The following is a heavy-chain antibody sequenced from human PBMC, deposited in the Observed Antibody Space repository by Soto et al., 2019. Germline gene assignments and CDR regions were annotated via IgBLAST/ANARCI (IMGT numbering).Heavy chain of an antibody. Sequence: GGSLRLSSAASGVTFNDYALSWVRQAPGKGLEWVATISGIGGSTYLADSVKGRLSISRDNSKNTVSLLMNSLRAEDTAVYFCARGSSGYISSWYYFDFWGRGTLVTVSS. D-gene: IGHD6-13*01. CDR2: ISGIGGST. V-gene: IGHV3-23*01. CDR1: GVTFNDYA. CDR3: ARGSSGYISSWYYFDF. J-gene: IGHJ4*02.